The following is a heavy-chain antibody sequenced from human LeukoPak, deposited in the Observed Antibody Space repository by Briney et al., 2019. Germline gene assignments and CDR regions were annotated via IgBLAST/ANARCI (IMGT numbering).Heavy chain of an antibody. CDR3: ARGRWERLYDAFDI. J-gene: IGHJ3*02. D-gene: IGHD1-26*01. CDR1: GFTFSSYA. CDR2: ISYDGSNK. V-gene: IGHV3-30-3*01. Sequence: GGSLRLSCAASGFTFSSYAMHWVRQAPGKGLEWVAVISYDGSNKYYADSVKGRFTASRDNSKNTLYLQMNSLRAEDTAVYYCARGRWERLYDAFDIWGQGTMVTVSS.